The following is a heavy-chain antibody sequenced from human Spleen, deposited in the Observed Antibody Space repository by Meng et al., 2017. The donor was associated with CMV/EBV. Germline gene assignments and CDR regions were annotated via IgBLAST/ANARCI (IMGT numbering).Heavy chain of an antibody. V-gene: IGHV3-30-3*01. J-gene: IGHJ4*02. CDR3: ARTPPNPGYFDY. CDR1: GFTFSNYA. CDR2: ISYDGGNK. Sequence: GESLKISCAASGFTFSNYAMHWVRQAPAKGLEWVAVISYDGGNKDYADSVKGRFTISRDNAKNSLYLQMNSLRAEDTAVYYCARTPPNPGYFDYWGQGTLVTVSS.